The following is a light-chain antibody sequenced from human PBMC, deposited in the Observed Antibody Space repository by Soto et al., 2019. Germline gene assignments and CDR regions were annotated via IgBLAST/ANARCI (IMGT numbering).Light chain of an antibody. CDR1: QTISSW. J-gene: IGKJ5*01. CDR2: KAS. V-gene: IGKV1-5*03. Sequence: IQITPSPSTRSGSVRDLVAITFPASQTISSWLPWYQQQPGKAPKLLIYKASRLESGVPSRFSGSGSGTEFPLTIGGLPPDDFATYFCQQFNSYPITFGQGTRLEIK. CDR3: QQFNSYPIT.